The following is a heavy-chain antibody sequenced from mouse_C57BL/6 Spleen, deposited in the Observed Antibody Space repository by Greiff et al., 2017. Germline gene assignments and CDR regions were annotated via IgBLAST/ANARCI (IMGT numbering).Heavy chain of an antibody. J-gene: IGHJ3*01. CDR3: ATDSAWFAY. CDR1: GFSLTSYG. Sequence: VKLVESGPGLVAPSQSLSITCTVSGFSLTSYGVSWVRQPPGKGLEWLGVIWGDGSTNYHSALISRLSISEDNSTSQVFLKLNSLQTDDTATYYCATDSAWFAYWGQGTLVTVSA. CDR2: IWGDGST. V-gene: IGHV2-3*01.